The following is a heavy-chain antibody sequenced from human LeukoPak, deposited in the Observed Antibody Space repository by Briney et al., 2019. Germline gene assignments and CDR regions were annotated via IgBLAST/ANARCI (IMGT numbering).Heavy chain of an antibody. D-gene: IGHD1-26*01. CDR2: INHSGST. CDR1: GGSFSGYY. Sequence: KPSETLSLTCAVYGGSFSGYYWSWIRQPPGKGLEWIGEINHSGSTNYNPSLKSRVTISVDTSKNQFSLKLSSVTAADTAVYYCAGRELVGAHDYWGQGTLVTVSS. CDR3: AGRELVGAHDY. J-gene: IGHJ4*02. V-gene: IGHV4-34*01.